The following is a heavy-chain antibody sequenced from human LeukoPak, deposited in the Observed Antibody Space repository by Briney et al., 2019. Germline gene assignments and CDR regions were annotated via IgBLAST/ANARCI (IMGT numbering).Heavy chain of an antibody. CDR1: GLTFSTYW. Sequence: GGSLILSCTASGLTFSTYWVHWVRQAPGKGLVWVSQIKFDGSLASYADSVKGRFTISRDNAKNTLYLQMNTLGTEDTAVYYCVTGHYDSRMYFDLWGRGTLVTVSS. V-gene: IGHV3-74*01. D-gene: IGHD3-16*01. J-gene: IGHJ2*01. CDR2: IKFDGSLA. CDR3: VTGHYDSRMYFDL.